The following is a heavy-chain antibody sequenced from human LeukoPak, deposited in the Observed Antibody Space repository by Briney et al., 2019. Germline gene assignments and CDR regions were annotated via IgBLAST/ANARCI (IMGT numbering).Heavy chain of an antibody. Sequence: PGGSLRLSCTASGFTFGDYAMSWVRQAPGKGLEWVGFIRSKAYGGTTEYAASVKDRFTISRDDSKSIAYLQMNSLKTEDTAVYYCTRGFYDFWSGYPYYYYYYYMDVWGKGTTVTVSS. D-gene: IGHD3-3*01. J-gene: IGHJ6*03. CDR3: TRGFYDFWSGYPYYYYYYYMDV. CDR1: GFTFGDYA. CDR2: IRSKAYGGTT. V-gene: IGHV3-49*04.